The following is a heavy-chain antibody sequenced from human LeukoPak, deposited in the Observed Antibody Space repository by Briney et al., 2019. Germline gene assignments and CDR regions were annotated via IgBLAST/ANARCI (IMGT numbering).Heavy chain of an antibody. J-gene: IGHJ3*01. CDR1: GGSISSYY. V-gene: IGHV4-59*08. D-gene: IGHD6-13*01. CDR3: ARHDGSSWYYAFDV. CDR2: IYYSGST. Sequence: PSETLSLTCTDSGGSISSYYWSWIRQPPGKGLEWIGYIYYSGSTNYNPSLKSRVTISLDTSKNQFSLKLSSVTAADTAVYYCARHDGSSWYYAFDVWGQGTMVTVSS.